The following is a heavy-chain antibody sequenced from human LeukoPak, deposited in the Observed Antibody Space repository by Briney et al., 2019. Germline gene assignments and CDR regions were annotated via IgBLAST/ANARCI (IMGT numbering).Heavy chain of an antibody. Sequence: SETLSLTCAVYGGSFSGYYWSWIRQPPGKGLEWIGEINHSGSTNYNPSLKSRVTISVDTSKNQFSLKLSSVTAADTAVYYCASYPGIAAAGWFDPWGQGTLVPVSS. D-gene: IGHD6-13*01. CDR3: ASYPGIAAAGWFDP. CDR1: GGSFSGYY. V-gene: IGHV4-34*01. CDR2: INHSGST. J-gene: IGHJ5*02.